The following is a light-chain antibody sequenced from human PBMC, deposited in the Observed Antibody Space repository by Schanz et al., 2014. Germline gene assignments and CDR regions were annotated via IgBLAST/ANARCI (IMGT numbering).Light chain of an antibody. V-gene: IGLV1-47*01. Sequence: QSVLTQPPSASGTPGQRVPISCSGSSSNIGSNFLYWYQQLPGTAPKLLIYRNNQRPSGVPDRFSGSKSGNTASLTISGLQAEDEADYYCCSYAGSYTLWVFGGGTKLTVL. CDR3: CSYAGSYTLWV. J-gene: IGLJ3*02. CDR2: RNN. CDR1: SSNIGSNF.